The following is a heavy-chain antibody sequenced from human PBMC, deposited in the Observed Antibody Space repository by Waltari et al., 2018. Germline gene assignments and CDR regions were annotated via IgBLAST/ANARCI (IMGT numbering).Heavy chain of an antibody. J-gene: IGHJ5*02. CDR2: IIPILGTA. CDR1: GGTFSSYA. Sequence: QVQLVQSGAEVKKPGSSVKVSCKASGGTFSSYAISWVRQAPGQGLEWMGRIIPILGTANYAQKFQGRVTITADKSTSTAYMELSSLRSEDTAVYYCARDSEYYDFWSAPEPWGQGTLVTVSS. CDR3: ARDSEYYDFWSAPEP. V-gene: IGHV1-69*08. D-gene: IGHD3-3*01.